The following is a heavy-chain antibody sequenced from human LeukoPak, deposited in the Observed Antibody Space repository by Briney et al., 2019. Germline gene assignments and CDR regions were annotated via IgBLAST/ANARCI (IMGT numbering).Heavy chain of an antibody. V-gene: IGHV1-46*01. D-gene: IGHD1-26*01. Sequence: ASVKVSCKASGGTFSSYAFSWVRQAPGQGLEWMGIINPSGGSTNYAQKFQGRVTMTRDTSTSTVYMELSSLRSEDTAVYYCARESDIVGAKYTYEYWGQGTLVTVSS. J-gene: IGHJ4*02. CDR1: GGTFSSYA. CDR2: INPSGGST. CDR3: ARESDIVGAKYTYEY.